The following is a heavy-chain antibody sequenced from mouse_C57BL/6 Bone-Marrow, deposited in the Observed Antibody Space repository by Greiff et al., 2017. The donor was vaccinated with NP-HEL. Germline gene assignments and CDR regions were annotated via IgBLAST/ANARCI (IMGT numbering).Heavy chain of an antibody. D-gene: IGHD1-1*01. CDR1: GYTFTDYY. CDR2: INPYNGGT. V-gene: IGHV1-19*01. J-gene: IGHJ2*01. Sequence: EVQLQQSGPVLVKPGASVKMSCKASGYTFTDYYMNWVKQSHGKSLEWIGVINPYNGGTSYNQKFKGKATLTVDKSSSTAYMELNSLTSEDSAVYYCARRDYGSSYADYWGQGTTLTVSS. CDR3: ARRDYGSSYADY.